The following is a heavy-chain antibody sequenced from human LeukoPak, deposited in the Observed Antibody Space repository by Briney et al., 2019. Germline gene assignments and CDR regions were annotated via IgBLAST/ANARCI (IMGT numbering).Heavy chain of an antibody. CDR3: AGGVPARPFNWFDP. D-gene: IGHD6-6*01. Sequence: PSETLSLTCAVYGGSFSGYYWSWIRQPPGKGLEWIGEINHSGSTNYNPSLKSRVTISVDTSKNQFSLKLSSVTAADTAVYYCAGGVPARPFNWFDPWGQGTLVTVSS. CDR1: GGSFSGYY. J-gene: IGHJ5*02. CDR2: INHSGST. V-gene: IGHV4-34*01.